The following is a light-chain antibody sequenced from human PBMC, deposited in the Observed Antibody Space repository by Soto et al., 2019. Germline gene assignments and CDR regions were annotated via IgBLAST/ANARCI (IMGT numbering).Light chain of an antibody. Sequence: DIQMTQSPSTLSASVGDRVTITCRASQRISGWVAWLQQRPGKAPTLLIYDVSGLPRGVPSRFSGSGSGTEFTLTSTNLQADDYGTYYWQQYDSSLATFGQGTKVDIK. CDR2: DVS. CDR3: QQYDSSLAT. J-gene: IGKJ1*01. V-gene: IGKV1-5*01. CDR1: QRISGW.